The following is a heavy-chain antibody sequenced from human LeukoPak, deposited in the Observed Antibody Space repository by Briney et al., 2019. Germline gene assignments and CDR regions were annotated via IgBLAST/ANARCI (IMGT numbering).Heavy chain of an antibody. D-gene: IGHD1-26*01. CDR3: VSQSYSGSDNYYFHY. CDR2: ISGSGERT. V-gene: IGHV3-23*01. J-gene: IGHJ4*02. CDR1: GFMFSAYA. Sequence: QPGGSLRLSCVTSGFMFSAYAMSWVRQAPGKGLEWVSIISGSGERTYYTDSVKGRFTVSRDNSKNTLYLQMKSLRAEDTAVYYCVSQSYSGSDNYYFHYRGQGTLVAVSS.